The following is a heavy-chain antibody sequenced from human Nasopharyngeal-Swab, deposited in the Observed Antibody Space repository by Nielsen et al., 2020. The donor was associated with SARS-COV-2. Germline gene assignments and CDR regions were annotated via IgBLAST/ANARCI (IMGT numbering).Heavy chain of an antibody. D-gene: IGHD3-9*01. CDR3: TRGYDWYAY. J-gene: IGHJ4*02. Sequence: SETLSLTCTVSGGSISGFYWSWIRQLPGKGLEWIGYISDSGSTIYNSSLRSRVTISVDTSKNQFSLRLSSVTTADMAVYYCTRGYDWYAYWGQGTLVTVSS. CDR1: GGSISGFY. CDR2: ISDSGST. V-gene: IGHV4-59*01.